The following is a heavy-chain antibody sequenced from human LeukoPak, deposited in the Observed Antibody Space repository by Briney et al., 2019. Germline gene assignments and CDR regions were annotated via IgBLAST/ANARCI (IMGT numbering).Heavy chain of an antibody. V-gene: IGHV3-23*01. CDR1: GFSFRSHG. CDR2: ISPRGDIT. CDR3: ARDPYSGGYGDYYYYYMDL. Sequence: GGSLRLSCAASGFSFRSHGMNWVRQAPGKGLEWVSGISPRGDITYYKDSVRGRFTISRDNFKNTVSLQLNSLRAEDTAVYYCARDPYSGGYGDYYYYYMDLWGQGTTVTISS. J-gene: IGHJ6*03. D-gene: IGHD1-26*01.